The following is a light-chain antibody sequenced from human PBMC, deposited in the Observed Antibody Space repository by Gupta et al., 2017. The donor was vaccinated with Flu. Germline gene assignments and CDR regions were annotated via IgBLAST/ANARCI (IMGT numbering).Light chain of an antibody. J-gene: IGKJ4*01. CDR2: GAS. Sequence: EIMMTQSPAILSVSPGARVTLSCRASHSVSSNLAWYQQKPGQPPRLLIYGASTRANGIPARFSGSGYGTEFTLTVSSLQSEDFGVYYCQQYNNWPPLIFGGGTKVEIK. V-gene: IGKV3-15*01. CDR3: QQYNNWPPLI. CDR1: HSVSSN.